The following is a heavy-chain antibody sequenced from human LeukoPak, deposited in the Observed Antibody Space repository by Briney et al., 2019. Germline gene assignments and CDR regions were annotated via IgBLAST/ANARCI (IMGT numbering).Heavy chain of an antibody. D-gene: IGHD5-18*01. CDR1: GGSISSYY. CDR2: IYYSGST. CDR3: ARVMGVDTAMVFGA. V-gene: IGHV4-59*01. J-gene: IGHJ4*02. Sequence: SETLSLTCTVSGGSISSYYWSWLRQPPGKGREWIGYIYYSGSTNYNPFLKSRVTISVDTSKNQFSLKLSSVTAADTAVYYCARVMGVDTAMVFGAWGQGTLVTVSS.